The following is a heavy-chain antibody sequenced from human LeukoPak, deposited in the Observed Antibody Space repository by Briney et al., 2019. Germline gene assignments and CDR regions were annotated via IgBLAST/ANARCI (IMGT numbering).Heavy chain of an antibody. V-gene: IGHV3-7*01. CDR1: GFTFSSSW. Sequence: GGSLRLSCAASGFTFSSSWMSWVRQAPGKGLGWVANIKSDGSETNYVDSVKGRFTVSRDNAKNSLYLQINSLRAEDTAVYYCARGYGGNHKWGQGTLVTVSS. CDR3: ARGYGGNHK. J-gene: IGHJ4*02. D-gene: IGHD1-14*01. CDR2: IKSDGSET.